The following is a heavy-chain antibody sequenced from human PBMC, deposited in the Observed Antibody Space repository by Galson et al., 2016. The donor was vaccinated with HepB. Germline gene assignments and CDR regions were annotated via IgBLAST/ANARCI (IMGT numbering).Heavy chain of an antibody. CDR3: ARGYYNAMDG. CDR2: ITGSGGST. J-gene: IGHJ6*02. CDR1: GFTFSSYT. Sequence: SLRLSCAASGFTFSSYTMSWVRQAPGKGLEWVSAITGSGGSTYYTDSVKGRFTISRDNSKNTLYLQMNSLRGDDTAMYYCARGYYNAMDGWGQGATVTVSS. V-gene: IGHV3-23*01.